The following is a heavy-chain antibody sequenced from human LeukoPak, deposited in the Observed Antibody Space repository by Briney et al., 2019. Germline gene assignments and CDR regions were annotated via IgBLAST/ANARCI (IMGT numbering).Heavy chain of an antibody. Sequence: ASVKVSCKASGGTFSSYAISWVRQAPGQGLEWMGGIIPIFGTANYAQKFQGRVTITTDESTSTAYMELSNLRSEDTAVYYCARDRDYGVWAFDIWGQGTMVTVSS. CDR2: IIPIFGTA. CDR1: GGTFSSYA. CDR3: ARDRDYGVWAFDI. D-gene: IGHD4/OR15-4a*01. J-gene: IGHJ3*02. V-gene: IGHV1-69*05.